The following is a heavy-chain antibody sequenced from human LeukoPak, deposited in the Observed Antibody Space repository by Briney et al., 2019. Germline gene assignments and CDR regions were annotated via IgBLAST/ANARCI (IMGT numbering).Heavy chain of an antibody. V-gene: IGHV1-2*02. CDR3: ARARGTNYCGMDV. CDR2: IIPNSGGT. J-gene: IGHJ6*02. D-gene: IGHD3-16*01. Sequence: EASVKVSCKASGYTFTGYYMHWVRQAPGQGLEWMAWIIPNSGGTNYAQKFQGRVTMTRGTSIRTAYMELSRLRSDDTAVYYCARARGTNYCGMDVWGQGTTVTVSS. CDR1: GYTFTGYY.